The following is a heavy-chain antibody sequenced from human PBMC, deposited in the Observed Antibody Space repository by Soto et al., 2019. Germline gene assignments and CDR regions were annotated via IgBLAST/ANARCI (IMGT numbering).Heavy chain of an antibody. J-gene: IGHJ6*02. Sequence: QVQLVQSGAEVKKPGSSVKVSCKASGGTFSSYAISWVRQAPGQGLEWMGGIIPISGTANYAQKFQGRVTITADESTSTAYMVLRSLRSEGTAVYYCARSQGSSTSLEIYYYYYYGMDVWGQGTTVTVSS. D-gene: IGHD2-2*01. V-gene: IGHV1-69*01. CDR3: ARSQGSSTSLEIYYYYYYGMDV. CDR1: GGTFSSYA. CDR2: IIPISGTA.